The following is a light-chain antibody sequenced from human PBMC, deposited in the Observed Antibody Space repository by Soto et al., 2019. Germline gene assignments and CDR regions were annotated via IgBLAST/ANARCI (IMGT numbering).Light chain of an antibody. Sequence: QSVLTQPASVSGSPGQSITISCTGTSSDVGGYNYVSWYQQHPGKGPKLMIYEVSNRPSGVSNRFSGSKSGNTATLTISGLQAEDEADYYCTSYTSTTTRVSGTGTTVTVL. CDR1: SSDVGGYNY. CDR3: TSYTSTTTRV. J-gene: IGLJ1*01. CDR2: EVS. V-gene: IGLV2-14*03.